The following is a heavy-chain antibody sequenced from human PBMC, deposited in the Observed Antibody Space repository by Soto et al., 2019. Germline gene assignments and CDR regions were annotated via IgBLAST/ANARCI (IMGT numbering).Heavy chain of an antibody. CDR1: GGSISSYY. CDR2: IYYSGST. J-gene: IGHJ6*02. D-gene: IGHD2-21*02. Sequence: SETLSLTCTVSGGSISSYYWSWIRQPPGKGLEWIGYIYYSGSTNYNPSLKSRVTISVDTSKNQFSLKLSSVTAADTAVYYCAGDCGCDCYSGGNYYYGMDVWGQGTTVTVSS. CDR3: AGDCGCDCYSGGNYYYGMDV. V-gene: IGHV4-59*12.